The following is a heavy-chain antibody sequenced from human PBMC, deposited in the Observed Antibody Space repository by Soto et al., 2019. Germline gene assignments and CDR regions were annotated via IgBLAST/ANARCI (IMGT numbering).Heavy chain of an antibody. V-gene: IGHV4-34*01. D-gene: IGHD2-15*01. CDR2: INHSGSS. J-gene: IGHJ6*02. Sequence: SETLSLTCAVYGGSFSGYYWSWIRQSPGKGLEWIGEINHSGSSNYNPSLKSRVTISVDTSKNQFSLKLRSVTAADTAVYYCARGPLGYCSCGSCYSDFYYYGMDVWGQGTTVTVSS. CDR1: GGSFSGYY. CDR3: ARGPLGYCSCGSCYSDFYYYGMDV.